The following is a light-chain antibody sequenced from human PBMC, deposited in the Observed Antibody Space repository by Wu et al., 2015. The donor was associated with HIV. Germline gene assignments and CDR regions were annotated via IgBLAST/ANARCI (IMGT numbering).Light chain of an antibody. CDR1: QNINNW. J-gene: IGKJ1*01. CDR3: QKYNTAPWT. V-gene: IGKV1-5*03. Sequence: DIQMTQSPSTLSASVGDRVTITCRASQNINNWLAWYQQKPGKAPKLLIYKASSLESGVPSRFSGSGSGTEFTLTISGLQPDDVATYYCQKYNTAPWTFGQGTKVEIK. CDR2: KAS.